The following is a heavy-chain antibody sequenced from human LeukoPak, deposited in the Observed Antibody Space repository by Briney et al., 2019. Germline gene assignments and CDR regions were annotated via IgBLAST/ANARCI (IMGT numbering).Heavy chain of an antibody. CDR2: ISYDGSNK. CDR3: AKVRRYQLLGGYFDY. D-gene: IGHD2-2*01. V-gene: IGHV3-30*18. CDR1: GFTFSSYG. Sequence: GGSLRLSCAASGFTFSSYGMHWVRQAPGKGLEWVAVISYDGSNKYYADSVKGRFTISRDNSKNTLYLQMNSLRAEDTAVYYCAKVRRYQLLGGYFDYWGQGTLVTVSS. J-gene: IGHJ4*02.